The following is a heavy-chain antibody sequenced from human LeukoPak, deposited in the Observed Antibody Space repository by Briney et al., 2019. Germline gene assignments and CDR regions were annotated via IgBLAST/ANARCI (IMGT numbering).Heavy chain of an antibody. CDR1: GYTFTGYY. J-gene: IGHJ4*02. CDR2: INPNSGGT. D-gene: IGHD6-13*01. Sequence: GASVKVSCKASGYTFTGYYMHWVRQAPGQGLEWMGWINPNSGGTNYAQKFQGRVTMTRDTSISTAYMELSRLRSDDTAVYYCARARYSSSWHKDDYWGQGTLVTVSS. CDR3: ARARYSSSWHKDDY. V-gene: IGHV1-2*02.